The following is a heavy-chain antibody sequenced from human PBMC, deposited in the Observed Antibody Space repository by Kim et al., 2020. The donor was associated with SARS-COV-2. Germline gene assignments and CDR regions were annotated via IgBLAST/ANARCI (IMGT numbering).Heavy chain of an antibody. D-gene: IGHD2-21*01. V-gene: IGHV3-21*01. CDR3: ARDGEDYYGMDV. J-gene: IGHJ6*02. Sequence: GGSLRLSCVASGFTFSSYSMNWVRQAPGKGLEWVSSISSSSSYIYYADSVKGRFTISRDNAKNSLYLQMNSLRGEDTAVYYCARDGEDYYGMDVWGQGTTVTVSS. CDR1: GFTFSSYS. CDR2: ISSSSSYI.